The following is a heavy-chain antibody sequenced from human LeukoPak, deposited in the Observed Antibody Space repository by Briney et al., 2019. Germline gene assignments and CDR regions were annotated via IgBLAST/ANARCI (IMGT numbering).Heavy chain of an antibody. J-gene: IGHJ6*02. Sequence: SETLSLTCSASGGSISSSTYYWGWIRQPPGKGLEWIGSIYNSGSTYYNPSLKSRVTISVDTSKNQFSLKLNSVTAADTAVYYCARHPWNSGMDVWGQGTTVTVSS. V-gene: IGHV4-39*01. CDR2: IYNSGST. CDR3: ARHPWNSGMDV. CDR1: GGSISSSTYY. D-gene: IGHD1-1*01.